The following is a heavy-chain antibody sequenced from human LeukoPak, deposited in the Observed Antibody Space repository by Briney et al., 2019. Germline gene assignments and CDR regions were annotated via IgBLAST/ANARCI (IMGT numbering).Heavy chain of an antibody. CDR1: GFTFSSYA. V-gene: IGHV3-30*04. CDR3: ASSHSPVPEY. J-gene: IGHJ4*02. Sequence: PGRSLRLSCAASGFTFSSYAMHWVRQAPDKGLEWVAVISYDGSNKYYADSVKGRFTISRDNSKNTLYLQMNSLRAEDTAVYYCASSHSPVPEYWGQGTLVTVSS. CDR2: ISYDGSNK.